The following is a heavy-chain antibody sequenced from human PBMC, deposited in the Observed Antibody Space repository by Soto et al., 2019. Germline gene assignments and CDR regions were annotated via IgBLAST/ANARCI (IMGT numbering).Heavy chain of an antibody. CDR1: GFTLSGSV. D-gene: IGHD2-8*01. CDR2: IRSRSNGYAT. V-gene: IGHV3-73*02. J-gene: IGHJ4*02. CDR3: VSWVSAHFDY. Sequence: EVQLVESGGGLVQPGGSLKLSCAASGFTLSGSVIYWVRQPSGKGLEWVGRIRSRSNGYATAYAASVRGRFTISRDDSKNTAYLQMNSLRAEDTAVYYCVSWVSAHFDYWGQGTLVTVSS.